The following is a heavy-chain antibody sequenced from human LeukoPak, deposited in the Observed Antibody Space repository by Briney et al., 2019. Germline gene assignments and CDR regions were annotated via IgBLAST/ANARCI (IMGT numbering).Heavy chain of an antibody. V-gene: IGHV1-69*13. D-gene: IGHD2-2*01. J-gene: IGHJ4*02. CDR3: ARLSSTSCCYFDY. CDR1: VGTLSSYA. Sequence: GASVKVSCKASVGTLSSYAISWVPQAPGQGLEWMGGIIPIFGTANYAQKFQGRVTITADESTSTAYMELSSLRSEDTAVYYCARLSSTSCCYFDYWGQGTLVTVSS. CDR2: IIPIFGTA.